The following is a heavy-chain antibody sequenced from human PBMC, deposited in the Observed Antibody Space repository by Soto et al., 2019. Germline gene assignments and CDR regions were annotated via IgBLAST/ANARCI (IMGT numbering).Heavy chain of an antibody. CDR1: GDSVSSNSAA. V-gene: IGHV6-1*01. Sequence: SQTLSLTCAISGDSVSSNSAAWNWIRQSPSRGLEWLGRTYYRSKWYNDYAVSVKSRITINPDTAKNQFSLQLNSVTPEDTAVDYGATDNLRGIAVAAFDYWGQGTLVTVSS. J-gene: IGHJ4*02. D-gene: IGHD6-19*01. CDR2: TYYRSKWYN. CDR3: ATDNLRGIAVAAFDY.